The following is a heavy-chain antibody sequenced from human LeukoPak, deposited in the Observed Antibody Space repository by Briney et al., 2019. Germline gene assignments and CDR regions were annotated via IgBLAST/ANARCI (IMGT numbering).Heavy chain of an antibody. CDR1: GFTFRSYE. Sequence: EGSLRLSCEASGFTFRSYEMNWVRQAPGKGLEWVSYSSGDGRTMYYADSVKGRFTISRDSGTNSLYLQMNSLRAEDTAVYYCARGDGVATRYYYGLDVWGQGTTVTVSS. CDR3: ARGDGVATRYYYGLDV. D-gene: IGHD5-12*01. V-gene: IGHV3-48*03. CDR2: SSGDGRTM. J-gene: IGHJ6*02.